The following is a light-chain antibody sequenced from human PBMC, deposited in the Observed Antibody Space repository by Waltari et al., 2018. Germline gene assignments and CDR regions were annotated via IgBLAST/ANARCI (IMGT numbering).Light chain of an antibody. CDR1: QSLGRNF. V-gene: IGKV3-20*01. Sequence: EIVLTQSPGTLSLSPGERATLSCRASQSLGRNFLAWFQQKPGQAPRLLLFGASNRAPAIPDMFSGGGSGTDFTLTINRLDPEDFAVYYCHQYDDSPFTFGQGTKLEI. J-gene: IGKJ2*01. CDR3: HQYDDSPFT. CDR2: GAS.